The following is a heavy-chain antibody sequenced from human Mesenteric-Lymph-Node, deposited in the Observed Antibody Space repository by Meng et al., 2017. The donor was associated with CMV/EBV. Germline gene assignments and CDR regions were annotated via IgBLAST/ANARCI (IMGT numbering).Heavy chain of an antibody. V-gene: IGHV3-11*01. CDR1: GFTFSDYY. D-gene: IGHD6-25*01. Sequence: GGSLRLSCAASGFTFSDYYMSWIRQAPGKGLEWVSYISSSGSTIYYADSVKGRFTISRDNAKNSLYLQMNSLRAEDTAVYYCARDHEFSSGKSPAVSMYYYYGMDVWGQGTTVTVSS. J-gene: IGHJ6*02. CDR2: ISSSGSTI. CDR3: ARDHEFSSGKSPAVSMYYYYGMDV.